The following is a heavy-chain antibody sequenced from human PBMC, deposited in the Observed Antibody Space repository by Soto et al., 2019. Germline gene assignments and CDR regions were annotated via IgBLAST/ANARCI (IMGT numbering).Heavy chain of an antibody. D-gene: IGHD2-15*01. CDR1: GGSVRSSGYY. J-gene: IGHJ4*02. CDR2: LYSSGKT. CDR3: ARLILAFTEPSDY. V-gene: IGHV4-39*01. Sequence: SETLSLTCTVSGGSVRSSGYYWAWIRQPPGKGLEWIGSLYSSGKTYRNPSLKSRVTMSDDTSKKQLSLRLSSVTAADTAVYYCARLILAFTEPSDYRGQGPLVTVSS.